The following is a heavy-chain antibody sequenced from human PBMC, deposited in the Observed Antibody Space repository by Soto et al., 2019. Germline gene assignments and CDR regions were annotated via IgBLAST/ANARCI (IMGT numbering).Heavy chain of an antibody. V-gene: IGHV3-11*01. D-gene: IGHD3-3*01. J-gene: IGHJ4*02. CDR1: GFTFSDYY. Sequence: QVQLVESGGGLVKPGGSLRLPCAASGFTFSDYYMSWIRQAPGKGLEWVSYISSSGSTIYYADSVKGRFTISRDNAKNSLYLQMNSLRAEDTAVYYCARDLGGGEYYDFWSGYSKPFDYWGQGTLVTVSS. CDR3: ARDLGGGEYYDFWSGYSKPFDY. CDR2: ISSSGSTI.